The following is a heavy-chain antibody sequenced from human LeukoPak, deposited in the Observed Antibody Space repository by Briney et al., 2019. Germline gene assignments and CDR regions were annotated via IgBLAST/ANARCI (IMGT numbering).Heavy chain of an antibody. J-gene: IGHJ4*02. Sequence: ASVKVSCKASGYTFTSYAMHWVRQAPGQRLEWMGWISAGNGNTKYSQKFQGRVTITRDTSASTAYMELSSLRSEDTAVYYCARDSSGLSDYWGQGTLVTVSS. CDR2: ISAGNGNT. V-gene: IGHV1-3*01. CDR1: GYTFTSYA. CDR3: ARDSSGLSDY. D-gene: IGHD6-19*01.